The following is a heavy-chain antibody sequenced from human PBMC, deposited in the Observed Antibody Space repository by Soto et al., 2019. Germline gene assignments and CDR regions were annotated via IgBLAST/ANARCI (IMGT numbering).Heavy chain of an antibody. CDR2: IYSSGST. CDR3: ARDRITLANDAFDI. CDR1: GGSVSSDTHY. D-gene: IGHD3-10*01. Sequence: SETLSLTCTVSGGSVSSDTHYWSWIRQPPGKRLEWIGFIYSSGSTNYNPSLKSRVTMSVDTSKNQFSLKLRSVIVADTAVYHCARDRITLANDAFDIWGQGTMVTVSS. V-gene: IGHV4-61*01. J-gene: IGHJ3*02.